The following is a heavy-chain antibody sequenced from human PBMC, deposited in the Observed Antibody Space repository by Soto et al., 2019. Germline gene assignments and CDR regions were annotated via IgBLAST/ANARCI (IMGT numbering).Heavy chain of an antibody. V-gene: IGHV4-31*03. J-gene: IGHJ4*02. Sequence: QVQLQESGPGLVKPAQTLSLTCTVSGASINDGAYYWNWVRQYPETGLEWIGYIRYSGNTYYNPSLKSRVIISLDTCKNQFSLMLSAVTAADTAMYYCARSNYGDYGAQPDHWGQGTPVTVSS. CDR3: ARSNYGDYGAQPDH. D-gene: IGHD4-17*01. CDR1: GASINDGAYY. CDR2: IRYSGNT.